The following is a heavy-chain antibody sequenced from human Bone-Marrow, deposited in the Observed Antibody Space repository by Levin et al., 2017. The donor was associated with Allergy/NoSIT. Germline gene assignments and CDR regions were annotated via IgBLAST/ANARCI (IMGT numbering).Heavy chain of an antibody. CDR1: GFTFGDYA. V-gene: IGHV3-49*03. Sequence: GESLKISCTASGFTFGDYAMSWFRQAPGKGLEWVGFIRSKAYGGTTEYAASVKGRFTISRDDSKSIAYLQMNSLKTEDTAVYYCTRDPLPPQYYYDSSGYQFDYWGQGTLVTVSS. D-gene: IGHD3-22*01. CDR2: IRSKAYGGTT. J-gene: IGHJ4*02. CDR3: TRDPLPPQYYYDSSGYQFDY.